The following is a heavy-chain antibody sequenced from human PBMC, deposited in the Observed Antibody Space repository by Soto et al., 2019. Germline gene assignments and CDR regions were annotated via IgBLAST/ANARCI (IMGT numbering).Heavy chain of an antibody. J-gene: IGHJ4*02. CDR2: VSRSGGNT. CDR1: GFTFSSYA. V-gene: IGHV3-23*01. D-gene: IGHD3-9*01. Sequence: EVQLLESGGGLVQPGGSLRLSCAASGFTFSSYAMSWVRQAPGEGLEWVSAVSRSGGNTYYADSVKGRFTISRDNSKNTLYLHMDSLRAEDTAVYYCAKDFGHYDILTGYPTFGYWGQGTLVTVSS. CDR3: AKDFGHYDILTGYPTFGY.